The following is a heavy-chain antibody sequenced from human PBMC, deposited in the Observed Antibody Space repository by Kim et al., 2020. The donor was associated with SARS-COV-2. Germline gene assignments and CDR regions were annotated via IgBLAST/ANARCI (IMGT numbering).Heavy chain of an antibody. Sequence: GGSLRLSCAASGFTFDDYTMHWVRQAPGKGLEWVALISWDGGSTYYADSVKGRFTFSRDNSKNSLYLQMNSLRTEDTALYYFAKGSGGWGGPDYWGQGT. CDR1: GFTFDDYT. J-gene: IGHJ4*02. CDR3: AKGSGGWGGPDY. CDR2: ISWDGGST. D-gene: IGHD3-10*01. V-gene: IGHV3-43*01.